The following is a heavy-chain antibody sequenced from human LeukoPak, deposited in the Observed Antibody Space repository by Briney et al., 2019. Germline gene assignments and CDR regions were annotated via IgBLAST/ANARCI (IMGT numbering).Heavy chain of an antibody. V-gene: IGHV3-48*01. D-gene: IGHD5-12*01. CDR1: GFTFSSYS. Sequence: LGGSLRLSCAASGFTFSSYSMNWVRQAPGKGLEWVSHIRSSSETFYADSVKGRFTISRDNARNSLYLQMNNLRGEDTAIYYCARDAGNSGYGCDLWGQGTLVTVSS. J-gene: IGHJ5*02. CDR3: ARDAGNSGYGCDL. CDR2: IRSSSET.